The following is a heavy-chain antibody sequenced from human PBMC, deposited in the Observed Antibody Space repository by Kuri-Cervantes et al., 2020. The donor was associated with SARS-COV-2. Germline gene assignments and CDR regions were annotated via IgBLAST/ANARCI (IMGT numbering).Heavy chain of an antibody. CDR1: GYTLTELS. J-gene: IGHJ3*02. V-gene: IGHV1-24*01. Sequence: ASVKVSCKVSGYTLTELSMHWVRQAPGKGLEWMGGFDPEDGETIYAQKFQGRVTMTRDTSISTAYMELSRLRSDDTAVYYCARDRSTIPDAFDIWGQGTMVTVSS. CDR3: ARDRSTIPDAFDI. D-gene: IGHD2-2*01. CDR2: FDPEDGET.